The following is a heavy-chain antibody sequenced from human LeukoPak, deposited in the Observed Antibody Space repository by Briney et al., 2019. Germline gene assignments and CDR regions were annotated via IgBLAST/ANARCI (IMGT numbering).Heavy chain of an antibody. CDR3: ARESESFGWSDD. CDR1: GFMFHDYA. J-gene: IGHJ5*02. D-gene: IGHD3-3*01. V-gene: IGHV3-43*02. Sequence: PGGSLRLSCAGPGFMFHDYAIHWVRQAPGKGLEWVSLISGDGGSTFYADSVKGRFTISRDNSKNSLYLQMNSLRSDDTALYYCARESESFGWSDDWSQRSLVSVSS. CDR2: ISGDGGST.